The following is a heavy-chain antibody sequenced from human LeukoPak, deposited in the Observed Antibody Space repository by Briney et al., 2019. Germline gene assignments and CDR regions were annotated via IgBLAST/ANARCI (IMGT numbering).Heavy chain of an antibody. CDR1: GFTFSSYA. D-gene: IGHD1-26*01. CDR2: ISYDGSNK. J-gene: IGHJ3*02. CDR3: ARASLVGATCDAFDI. V-gene: IGHV3-30*04. Sequence: GGSLRLSCAASGFTFSSYAMHWVRQAPGKGLEGVAVISYDGSNKYYADSVKGRFTISRDNSKNTLYLQMNSLRAEDTAVYYCARASLVGATCDAFDIWGQGTMVTVSS.